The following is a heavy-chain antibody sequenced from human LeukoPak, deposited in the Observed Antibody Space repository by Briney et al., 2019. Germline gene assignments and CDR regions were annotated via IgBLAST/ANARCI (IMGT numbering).Heavy chain of an antibody. CDR1: GGTFSSYT. CDR2: IIPILGIA. CDR3: ASRYCSSTSCYTLSAFDI. V-gene: IGHV1-69*02. Sequence: SVKVSCKASGGTFSSYTISWVRQAPGQGLEWMGRIIPILGIANYAQKFQGRVTITADKSTSTAYMELSSLRSEDTAVYYCASRYCSSTSCYTLSAFDIWGQGTMVTVSP. J-gene: IGHJ3*02. D-gene: IGHD2-2*02.